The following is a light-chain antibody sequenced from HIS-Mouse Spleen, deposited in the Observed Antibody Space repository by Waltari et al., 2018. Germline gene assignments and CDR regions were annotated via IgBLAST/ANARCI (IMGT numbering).Light chain of an antibody. CDR3: QQLNSYPPT. CDR1: QGISSY. CDR2: AAS. Sequence: DIQLTQSPSFLSASVGDRVTITCRASQGISSYLAWYQQKTVKAPKLLIYAASTLQSGVPSRFSGSGSWTEFTLTISSLQPEDFATYYCQQLNSYPPTFGQGTKVEIK. J-gene: IGKJ1*01. V-gene: IGKV1-9*01.